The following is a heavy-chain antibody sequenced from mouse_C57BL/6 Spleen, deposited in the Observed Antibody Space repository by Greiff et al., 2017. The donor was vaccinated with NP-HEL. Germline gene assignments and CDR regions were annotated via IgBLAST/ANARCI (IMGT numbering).Heavy chain of an antibody. CDR3: ALCDRWFAY. Sequence: QVQLQQPGAELVKPGASVKLSCKASGYTFTSYWMHWVKQRPGQGLEWIGMIHPNSGSTNYNEKFKSKATLTVDKSSSTAYMQLSSLTAGDSAVYYSALCDRWFAYWGQGTLVTVSA. CDR1: GYTFTSYW. D-gene: IGHD6-5*01. J-gene: IGHJ3*01. V-gene: IGHV1-64*01. CDR2: IHPNSGST.